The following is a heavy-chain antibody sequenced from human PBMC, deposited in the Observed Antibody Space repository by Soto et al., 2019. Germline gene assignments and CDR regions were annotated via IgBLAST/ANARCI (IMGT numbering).Heavy chain of an antibody. J-gene: IGHJ4*02. CDR1: GFIVSNAW. D-gene: IGHD5-18*01. V-gene: IGHV3-15*01. CDR2: IKKNADGGTT. CDR3: TTNPVGYRYFDY. Sequence: VQLVESGGGLVEPGGSLRLSCAASGFIVSNAWMSWVRQAPGKGLELVGRIKKNADGGTTDYAAPVEGRFTISRDDSKNTLLLQMNSLRPVDIAVYYCTTNPVGYRYFDYWGQGTLVTVSS.